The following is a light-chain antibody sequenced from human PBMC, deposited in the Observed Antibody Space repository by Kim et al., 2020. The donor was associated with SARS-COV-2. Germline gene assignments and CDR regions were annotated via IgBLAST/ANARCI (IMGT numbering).Light chain of an antibody. V-gene: IGLV3-21*04. Sequence: SYELTQPPSVSVAPGKTARITCGGNNIGSKSVHWYQQKPGQAPVLVIYYDSDRPSGTPERFSGSNSGNTATLTISRVEAGDEADYYCQVWDSSSDHPVFGGGIQLTVL. CDR2: YDS. CDR1: NIGSKS. CDR3: QVWDSSSDHPV. J-gene: IGLJ3*02.